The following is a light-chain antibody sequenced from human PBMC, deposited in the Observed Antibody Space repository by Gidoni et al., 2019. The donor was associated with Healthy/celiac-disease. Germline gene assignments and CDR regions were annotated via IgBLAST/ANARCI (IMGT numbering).Light chain of an antibody. V-gene: IGKV3-11*01. J-gene: IGKJ2*01. Sequence: IVFTQSPAPLSLSPGERATLSCRASQSVSSDLACYQQNPGQAPRFLIYDASNRATGIPAKFSGSGSGTDFTLTISSLEPEDFAVYYCQQRSNWPPYTFXXXTKLEIK. CDR1: QSVSSD. CDR3: QQRSNWPPYT. CDR2: DAS.